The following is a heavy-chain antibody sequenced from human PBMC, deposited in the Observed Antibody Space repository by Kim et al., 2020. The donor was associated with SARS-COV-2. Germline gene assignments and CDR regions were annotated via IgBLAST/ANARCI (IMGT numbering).Heavy chain of an antibody. CDR2: INPSGGST. Sequence: ASVKVSCKASGYTFTSYYMHWVRQAPGQGLEWMGIINPSGGSTSYAQKFQGRVTMTRDTSTSTVYMELSSLRSEDTAVYYCARLSSSGWYYYYGMDVWGQGTTFTVSS. CDR1: GYTFTSYY. D-gene: IGHD6-19*01. CDR3: ARLSSSGWYYYYGMDV. V-gene: IGHV1-46*01. J-gene: IGHJ6*02.